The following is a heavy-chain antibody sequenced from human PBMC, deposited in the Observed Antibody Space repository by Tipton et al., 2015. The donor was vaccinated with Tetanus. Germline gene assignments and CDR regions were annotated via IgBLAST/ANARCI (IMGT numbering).Heavy chain of an antibody. CDR2: IYHSGST. CDR1: GDSISRSNW. Sequence: TLSLTCTVSGDSISRSNWWSWVRQPPGKGLEWIGEIYHSGSTNYNPSLKSRVTMSVDKSKNQFSLKLSSVTAADTAVYYCARGRHFIEVALPLDYWGQGTLVTVS. D-gene: IGHD6-19*01. J-gene: IGHJ4*02. CDR3: ARGRHFIEVALPLDY. V-gene: IGHV4-4*02.